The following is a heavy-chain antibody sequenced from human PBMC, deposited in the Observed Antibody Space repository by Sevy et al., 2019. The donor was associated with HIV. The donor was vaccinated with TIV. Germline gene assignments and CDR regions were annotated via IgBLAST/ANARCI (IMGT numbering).Heavy chain of an antibody. J-gene: IGHJ4*02. D-gene: IGHD4-17*01. CDR2: ISGTGNYI. V-gene: IGHV3-21*01. CDR3: ARDPDAMTTVTVFDY. CDR1: GFTFSTYS. Sequence: GGSLRLSCAASGFTFSTYSMSWVRQPPGKGLEWVSSISGTGNYIYSADSLRGRFTISRDNAKNPLYLQLNSLRAEDTAVYYCARDPDAMTTVTVFDYWGRGTLVTVSS.